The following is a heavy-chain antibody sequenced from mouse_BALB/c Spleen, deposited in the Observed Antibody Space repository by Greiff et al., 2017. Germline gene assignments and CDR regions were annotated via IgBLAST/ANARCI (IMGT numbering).Heavy chain of an antibody. D-gene: IGHD2-10*01. Sequence: QLQQSGPGLVAPSQSLSITCTVSGFSLTGYGVNWVRQPPGKGLEWLGMIWGDGSTDYNSALKSRLSISKDNSKSQVFLKMNSLQTDDTARYYCARESYYPSYAMDYWGQGTSVTVSS. CDR2: IWGDGST. CDR1: GFSLTGYG. J-gene: IGHJ4*01. V-gene: IGHV2-6-7*01. CDR3: ARESYYPSYAMDY.